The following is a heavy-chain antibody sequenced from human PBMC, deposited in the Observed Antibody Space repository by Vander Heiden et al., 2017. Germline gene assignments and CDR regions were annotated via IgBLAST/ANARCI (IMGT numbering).Heavy chain of an antibody. D-gene: IGHD4-17*01. V-gene: IGHV3-33*01. CDR1: GFTFSHYA. J-gene: IGHJ6*02. Sequence: QVLLVASGGGVVQPCKSLRLSSPPSGFTFSHYAIPWVRQDPGKGLEWVAIIGYDGNNKYYGDSVKGRFTISRDNSKNMLYLQMNSLRAEDTAVYYCAREGTLTTVITDYYYGMDVWGQGTTVTVSS. CDR2: IGYDGNNK. CDR3: AREGTLTTVITDYYYGMDV.